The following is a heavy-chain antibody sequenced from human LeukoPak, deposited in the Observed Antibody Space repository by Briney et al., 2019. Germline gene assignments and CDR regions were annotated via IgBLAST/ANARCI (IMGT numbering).Heavy chain of an antibody. CDR1: GYTFTSYG. Sequence: VASVKVSCKASGYTFTSYGISWVRQAPGQGLEWMGWISPYNGNTNYAQKLQGRVTMTTDTSTSTAYMVLRSLRSDDTAVYYCAREMATIVNQFDYWGQGTLVTVSS. CDR3: AREMATIVNQFDY. V-gene: IGHV1-18*01. D-gene: IGHD5-24*01. CDR2: ISPYNGNT. J-gene: IGHJ4*02.